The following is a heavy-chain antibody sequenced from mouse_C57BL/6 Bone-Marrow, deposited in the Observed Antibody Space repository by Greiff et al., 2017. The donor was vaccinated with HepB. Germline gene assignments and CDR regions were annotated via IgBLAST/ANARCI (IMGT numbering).Heavy chain of an antibody. J-gene: IGHJ1*02. CDR3: ARGYGNVDSDV. D-gene: IGHD2-10*02. CDR1: GNTFTSYW. CDR2: IDPSDSYT. V-gene: IGHV1-59*01. Sequence: QVQLQQPGAELVRPGTSVKLSCKTSGNTFTSYWMHWVKQRPGQGLEWIGVIDPSDSYTNYNQKFKGKATLTVDTSSSTAYMPLSSLTSADSAVYYCARGYGNVDSDVCCTGTPVIISS.